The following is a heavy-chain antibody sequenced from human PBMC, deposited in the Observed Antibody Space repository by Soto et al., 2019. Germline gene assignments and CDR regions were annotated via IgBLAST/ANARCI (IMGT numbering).Heavy chain of an antibody. CDR1: GGSISSGDYY. D-gene: IGHD4-17*01. CDR3: ARDKSGDYDY. Sequence: TSETLSLTCTVSGGSISSGDYYWSWIRQPPGKGLEWIGYIYCSGSTYYNPSLKSRVTISVDTSKNQFSLKLSSVTAADTAVYYCARDKSGDYDYWGQGTLVTV. CDR2: IYCSGST. V-gene: IGHV4-30-4*01. J-gene: IGHJ4*02.